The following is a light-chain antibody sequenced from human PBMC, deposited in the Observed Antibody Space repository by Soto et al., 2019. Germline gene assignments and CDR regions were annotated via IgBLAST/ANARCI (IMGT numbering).Light chain of an antibody. Sequence: EIVMTQSPATLSVSPGERATLSCRASQSVSSNLAWYQQKPGQAPRLLIDNAFTRATGIPARFSGSGSGTDFTLTISSLEPEDFAVYYCQQRSDWPITFGQGTRLEIK. CDR1: QSVSSN. CDR3: QQRSDWPIT. V-gene: IGKV3-11*01. CDR2: NAF. J-gene: IGKJ5*01.